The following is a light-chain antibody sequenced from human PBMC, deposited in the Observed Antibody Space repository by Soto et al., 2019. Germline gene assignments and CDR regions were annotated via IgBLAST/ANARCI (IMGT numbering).Light chain of an antibody. CDR2: QDT. V-gene: IGLV3-1*01. CDR1: KLGDKY. CDR3: QAWDGGTVV. Sequence: SYELTQPPSMSVSPGQTATIACSGDKLGDKYVCWYQQKSGESPILVIYQDTKRPSGIPERFSGSNSGSTATLTISGTQSIDEADYYCQAWDGGTVVFGGGTQLDRP. J-gene: IGLJ2*01.